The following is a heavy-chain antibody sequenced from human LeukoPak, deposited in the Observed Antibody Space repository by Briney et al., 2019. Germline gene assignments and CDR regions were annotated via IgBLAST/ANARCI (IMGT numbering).Heavy chain of an antibody. CDR1: VGSISSYY. D-gene: IGHD1-26*01. Sequence: PSGTLSLTCTVPVGSISSYYWSWIRQPPGKGLEWIGYIYYSGSTNYNPSLKSRVTISVDTSKNQFSLKLSSVTAADTAVYYCARGSGSYLVAPSAVDAFDIWGQGTMVTVSS. J-gene: IGHJ3*02. CDR3: ARGSGSYLVAPSAVDAFDI. V-gene: IGHV4-59*01. CDR2: IYYSGST.